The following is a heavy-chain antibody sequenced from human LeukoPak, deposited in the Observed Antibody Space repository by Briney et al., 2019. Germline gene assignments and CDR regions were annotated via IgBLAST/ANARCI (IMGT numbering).Heavy chain of an antibody. J-gene: IGHJ6*03. CDR3: TRGRGYYYYLDI. V-gene: IGHV4-34*01. Sequence: PSETLSLTCAVYGGSLSGYYWSWIRQPPGKGLEWIGDINHRGSTNYNPSLKSRVNISVDTSKNQFSLKLSSVTAADTAVYYCTRGRGYYYYLDIWGKGTTVTVSS. CDR2: INHRGST. CDR1: GGSLSGYY.